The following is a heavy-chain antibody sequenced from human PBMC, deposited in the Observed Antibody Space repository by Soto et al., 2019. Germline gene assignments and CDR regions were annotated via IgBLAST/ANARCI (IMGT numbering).Heavy chain of an antibody. D-gene: IGHD6-6*01. CDR2: INPSGGT. V-gene: IGHV4-34*01. J-gene: IGHJ4*02. CDR1: GWSFSTDY. CDR3: ARVLAARASRDFDY. Sequence: QVQLQQWGAGLLKPSETLSLTCAVYGWSFSTDYWSWIRQPPGKGLEWIGEINPSGGTNYNPSLNSRVTISVATSKNQFSLKLSSVTAADTAVYYCARVLAARASRDFDYWGKGTLVTVSS.